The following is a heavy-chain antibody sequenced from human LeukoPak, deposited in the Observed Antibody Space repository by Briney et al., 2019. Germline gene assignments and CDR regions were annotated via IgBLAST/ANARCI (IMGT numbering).Heavy chain of an antibody. V-gene: IGHV3-30*18. CDR3: AKDWDILVVPASWGADN. D-gene: IGHD2-2*01. CDR1: GFTFRRYG. J-gene: IGHJ4*02. Sequence: GGSLRLFCAGSGFTFRRYGMHWVRQAPGKGLEWVALISYDGSNKYYAGSVKGRFTISRDNSKLTRYPQMNSLNAEDTAVYYCAKDWDILVVPASWGADNWGQGPLVTVSS. CDR2: ISYDGSNK.